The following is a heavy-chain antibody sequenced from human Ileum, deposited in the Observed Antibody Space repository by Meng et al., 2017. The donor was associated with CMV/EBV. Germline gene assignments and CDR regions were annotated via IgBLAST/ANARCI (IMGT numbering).Heavy chain of an antibody. CDR2: SNPDSGST. V-gene: IGHV1-3*02. D-gene: IGHD6-13*01. CDR3: ARGRDSGSWLFDY. CDR1: GYRFKNYG. J-gene: IGHJ4*02. Sequence: CKASGYRFKNYGIHWVRQAPGHRLQWMGWSNPDSGSTQYSPAFQGRVTFTSVTSASTAYMELSSLTPDDMAVYYCARGRDSGSWLFDYWGQGSLVTVSS.